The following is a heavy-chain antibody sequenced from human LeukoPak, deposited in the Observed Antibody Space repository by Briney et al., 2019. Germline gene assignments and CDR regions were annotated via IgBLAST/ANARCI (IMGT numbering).Heavy chain of an antibody. D-gene: IGHD6-19*01. CDR3: TKEPSGSGWSYTQYFQH. Sequence: GGSLRLSCAASGFPFSSYAMSWVRQAPGEGLEWVSSISDSGGRTDYADSVKGRFTISRDNSKNTLYLQINSLRVGDTAVYYCTKEPSGSGWSYTQYFQHWGLGTLVTVSS. J-gene: IGHJ1*01. V-gene: IGHV3-23*01. CDR1: GFPFSSYA. CDR2: ISDSGGRT.